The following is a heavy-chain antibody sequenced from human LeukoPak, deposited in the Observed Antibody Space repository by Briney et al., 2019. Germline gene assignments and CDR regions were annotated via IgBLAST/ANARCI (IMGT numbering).Heavy chain of an antibody. J-gene: IGHJ4*02. V-gene: IGHV1-18*01. CDR1: GYTFTSYG. Sequence: ASVKVSCKASGYTFTSYGISWVRQASGQGLEWMGWISAYNGNTNYAQKLQGRVTMTTDTSTSTAYMELRSLRSDDTAVYYCASAHYDFWSGYWGPALDYWAREPWSPSPQ. D-gene: IGHD3-3*01. CDR2: ISAYNGNT. CDR3: ASAHYDFWSGYWGPALDY.